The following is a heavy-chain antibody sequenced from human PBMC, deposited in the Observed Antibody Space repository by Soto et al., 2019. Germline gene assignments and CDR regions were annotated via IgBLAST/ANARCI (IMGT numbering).Heavy chain of an antibody. CDR3: ARDFRYCSGGSCYSA. V-gene: IGHV1-69*04. Sequence: KVSCKASGYTFTSYGISWVRQAPGQGLEWMGRIIPILGIANYAQKFQGRVTITADKSTSTAYMELSSLRSEDTAVYYCARDFRYCSGGSCYSAWGQGTLVTVSS. D-gene: IGHD2-15*01. CDR2: IIPILGIA. CDR1: GYTFTSYG. J-gene: IGHJ5*02.